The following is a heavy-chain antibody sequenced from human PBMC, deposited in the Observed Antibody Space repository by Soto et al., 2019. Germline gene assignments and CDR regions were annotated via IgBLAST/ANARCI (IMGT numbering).Heavy chain of an antibody. D-gene: IGHD6-19*01. CDR1: GYTFTSYA. CDR2: INAGNGNT. V-gene: IGHV1-3*01. J-gene: IGHJ4*02. CDR3: ARKKGYSSGWYGVVSDTVWYY. Sequence: ASVKVSCKASGYTFTSYAMHWVRQAPGQRLEWMGWINAGNGNTKYSQKFQGRVTITRDTSASTAYMELSSLRSEDTAVYYCARKKGYSSGWYGVVSDTVWYYWGQGTLVTVSS.